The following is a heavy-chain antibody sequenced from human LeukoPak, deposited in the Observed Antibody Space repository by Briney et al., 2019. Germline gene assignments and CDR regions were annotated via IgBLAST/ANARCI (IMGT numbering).Heavy chain of an antibody. CDR1: GGTFSSNT. V-gene: IGHV1-69*13. D-gene: IGHD2-2*01. J-gene: IGHJ6*03. Sequence: ASVKVSCKASGGTFSSNTISWVRQAPGQGLECMGGIIPIFGTANYAQKFQGRVTITADESTSTAYMELSSLRYEDTAVYYCARARSRVVVPAAYYYYMDVWGKGTTVTISS. CDR3: ARARSRVVVPAAYYYYMDV. CDR2: IIPIFGTA.